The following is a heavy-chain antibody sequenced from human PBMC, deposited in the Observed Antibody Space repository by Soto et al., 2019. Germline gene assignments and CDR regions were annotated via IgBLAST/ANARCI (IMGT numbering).Heavy chain of an antibody. CDR3: TSIFMITFGGVISQGDAFDI. CDR1: GFTFSGSA. J-gene: IGHJ3*02. CDR2: IRSKANSYAT. D-gene: IGHD3-16*01. V-gene: IGHV3-73*01. Sequence: PGGSLRLSCAASGFTFSGSAMHWVRQASGKGLEWVGRIRSKANSYATAYAASVKGRFTISRDDSKNTAYLQMNSLKTEDTAVYYCTSIFMITFGGVISQGDAFDIWGQGTTVTVSS.